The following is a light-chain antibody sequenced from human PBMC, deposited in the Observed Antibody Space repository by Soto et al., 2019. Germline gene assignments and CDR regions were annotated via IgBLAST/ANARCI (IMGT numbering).Light chain of an antibody. J-gene: IGKJ1*01. CDR2: AAS. V-gene: IGKV1-6*02. CDR1: QDIGNN. CDR3: LQDYTYPLT. Sequence: IQMTQSPSSLSASVRDRVTITCRASQDIGNNLGWYHQKPGKAPNLLIYAASSLLSGVPSRFSGSGSGTHFTLTINSLQAEDSATYFCLQDYTYPLTFGQGTKVEIK.